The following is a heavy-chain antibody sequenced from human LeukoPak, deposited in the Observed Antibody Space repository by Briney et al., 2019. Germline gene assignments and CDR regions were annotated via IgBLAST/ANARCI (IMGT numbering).Heavy chain of an antibody. CDR3: ARVRRDGYNVYYFDY. CDR2: IYYSGST. D-gene: IGHD5-24*01. CDR1: GGSIGSYY. J-gene: IGHJ4*02. Sequence: SETLSLTCTVSGGSIGSYYWSWIRQPPGKGLEWIGYIYYSGSTNYNPSLKSRVTISVDTSKNQFSLKLSSVTAADTAVYYCARVRRDGYNVYYFDYWGQGTLVTVSS. V-gene: IGHV4-59*01.